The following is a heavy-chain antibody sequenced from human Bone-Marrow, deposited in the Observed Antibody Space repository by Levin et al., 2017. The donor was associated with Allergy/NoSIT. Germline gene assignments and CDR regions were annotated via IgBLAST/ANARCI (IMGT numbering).Heavy chain of an antibody. CDR2: INPNSGNT. V-gene: IGHV1-8*01. D-gene: IGHD2-15*01. J-gene: IGHJ5*02. CDR1: GYTFTSYN. Sequence: ASVKVSCKTSGYTFTSYNVYWVRQAPGQGLEYMGYINPNSGNTGYAQKFQGRVTMTRNSSITTAYMELSGLRFEDTAIYYCARGDCYSGSCYGPDWFDPWGQGTQVTVSS. CDR3: ARGDCYSGSCYGPDWFDP.